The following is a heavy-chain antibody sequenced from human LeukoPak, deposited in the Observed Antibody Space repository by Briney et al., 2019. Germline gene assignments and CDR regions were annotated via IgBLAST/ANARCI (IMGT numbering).Heavy chain of an antibody. V-gene: IGHV1-2*06. D-gene: IGHD2-15*01. CDR2: INPNSGGT. Sequence: GASVKVSCKASGYTFTGYYMHWVRQAPGQVLEWMGRINPNSGGTNHAQKFQGRVTMTRDTSISTAYMELSRLRSDDTAVYYCARDRPRCSGGSCYSWDYWGQGTLVTVSS. J-gene: IGHJ4*02. CDR3: ARDRPRCSGGSCYSWDY. CDR1: GYTFTGYY.